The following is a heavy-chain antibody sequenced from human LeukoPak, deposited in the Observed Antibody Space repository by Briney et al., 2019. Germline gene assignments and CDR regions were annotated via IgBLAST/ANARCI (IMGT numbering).Heavy chain of an antibody. CDR3: ARVIGEWELLGIDY. J-gene: IGHJ4*02. Sequence: PGGSLRLSCAASGFTFSRYEMNWVRQAPGKGLEWVSYISSSGSTIYYADSVKGRFTISRDNAKNSLYLQMNSLRAEDTAVYYCARVIGEWELLGIDYWGQGTLVTVSS. D-gene: IGHD1-26*01. CDR2: ISSSGSTI. CDR1: GFTFSRYE. V-gene: IGHV3-48*03.